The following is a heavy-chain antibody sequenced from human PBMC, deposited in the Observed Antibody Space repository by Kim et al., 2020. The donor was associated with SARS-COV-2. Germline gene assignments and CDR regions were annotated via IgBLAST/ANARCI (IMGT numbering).Heavy chain of an antibody. V-gene: IGHV3-48*02. CDR2: ITKSGTTI. J-gene: IGHJ3*02. CDR1: GFPFSAYD. Sequence: GGSLRLSCATSGFPFSAYDMNWVRQAPGKGLEWLSFITKSGTTIYYADSVKGRFTTSRDNAKNSLHLKMNSLKDEDTAVYHCVRDRMGGAFDIWGQGTLV. D-gene: IGHD3-16*01. CDR3: VRDRMGGAFDI.